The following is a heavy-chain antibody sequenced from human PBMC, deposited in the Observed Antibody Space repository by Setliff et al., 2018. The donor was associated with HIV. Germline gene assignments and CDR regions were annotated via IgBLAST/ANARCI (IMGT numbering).Heavy chain of an antibody. J-gene: IGHJ1*01. CDR1: TDSISSGDYQ. V-gene: IGHV4-31*03. CDR3: ARARFIVGAGAYFQH. CDR2: IFYNGKT. D-gene: IGHD1-26*01. Sequence: SSETLSLTCTVSTDSISSGDYQWSWIRQHPGKGLEWIGYIFYNGKTYYHPSLKSRVTISVDTSKKQFSLNLTSVTAADTAIYYCARARFIVGAGAYFQHWGQGTLVTVSS.